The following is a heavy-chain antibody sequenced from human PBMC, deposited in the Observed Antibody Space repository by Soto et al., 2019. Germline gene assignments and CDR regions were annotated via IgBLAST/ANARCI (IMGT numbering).Heavy chain of an antibody. J-gene: IGHJ4*02. CDR1: GFTFSSYA. CDR3: ARVDPEQGGIAAAADY. CDR2: ISYDGSNK. Sequence: QVQLVESGGGVVQPGRSLRLSCAASGFTFSSYAMHWVRQAPGKGLEWVVVISYDGSNKYYADSVKGRFTISRDNSKNTLYLQMHSLRAEDTAVYYCARVDPEQGGIAAAADYWGQGTLVTVSS. V-gene: IGHV3-30-3*01. D-gene: IGHD6-13*01.